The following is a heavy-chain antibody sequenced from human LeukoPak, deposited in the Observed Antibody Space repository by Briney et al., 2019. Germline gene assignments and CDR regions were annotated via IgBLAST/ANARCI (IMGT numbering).Heavy chain of an antibody. V-gene: IGHV1-2*02. CDR1: GYTVTGNY. D-gene: IGHD4-17*01. CDR2: INPNSGGT. J-gene: IGHJ4*02. CDR3: ARGRSVTTSSPFDY. Sequence: ASVKVSCKASGYTVTGNYLHWVRQAPGQGLEWMGWINPNSGGTKHGQKFQGRVSMTRDTSISTPYLELSSLRSDDTAVYYCARGRSVTTSSPFDYWGQGTLVTVSS.